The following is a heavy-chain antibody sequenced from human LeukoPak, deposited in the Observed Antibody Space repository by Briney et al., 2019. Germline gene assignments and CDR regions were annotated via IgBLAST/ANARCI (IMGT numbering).Heavy chain of an antibody. CDR2: IKQDGSEK. V-gene: IGHV3-7*01. Sequence: GGSLRLSCAASGFTFSSYWMSWVRQAPGKGLEWVAIIKQDGSEKYYVDSVKGRFTISRDNAKNSLYLQMNSLRAEDTAVYYCAELGITMIGGVWGKGTTVTISS. CDR1: GFTFSSYW. D-gene: IGHD3-10*02. J-gene: IGHJ6*04. CDR3: AELGITMIGGV.